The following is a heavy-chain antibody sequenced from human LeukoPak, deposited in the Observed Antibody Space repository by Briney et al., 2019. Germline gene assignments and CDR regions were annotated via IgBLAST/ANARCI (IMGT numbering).Heavy chain of an antibody. Sequence: GGSLRLSCSASGFIFSRYAMHWVRQAPGKGLEYVSAISSNGGSTYYADSVRGRFIISRDNSKNTLHLQMSSLRAEDSAVYYCVKTYGYFSSTSCYVFDYWGQGTLVTVSS. J-gene: IGHJ4*02. D-gene: IGHD2-2*03. CDR3: VKTYGYFSSTSCYVFDY. V-gene: IGHV3-64D*09. CDR1: GFIFSRYA. CDR2: ISSNGGST.